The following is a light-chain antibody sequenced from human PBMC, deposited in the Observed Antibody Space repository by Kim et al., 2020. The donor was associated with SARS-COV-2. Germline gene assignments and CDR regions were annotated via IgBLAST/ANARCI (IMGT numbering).Light chain of an antibody. CDR2: GTS. J-gene: IGKJ1*01. CDR3: QQYGSSRT. Sequence: EVVLTQSPGTLSLFPGERATLSCRASQSVGSRYLAWYQQKPGQAPRLLIYGTSNRDTGVPDRFSGSGSGTDFTLTINRLEPEDFAVYYWQQYGSSRTFGQGTKV. V-gene: IGKV3-20*01. CDR1: QSVGSRY.